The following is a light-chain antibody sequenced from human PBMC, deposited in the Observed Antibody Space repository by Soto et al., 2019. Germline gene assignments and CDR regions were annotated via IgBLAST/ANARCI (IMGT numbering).Light chain of an antibody. V-gene: IGLV2-14*01. CDR2: DVN. CDR1: SSDVGGYNS. CDR3: SSYTSSTTLV. J-gene: IGLJ1*01. Sequence: QFVITQPASISGSPGDSISISSTGTSSDVGGYNSVSWYQQHPGKAPKLMIYDVNNRPSGVSDRFSGSKSGNTASLTISGLQTEDEADYYCSSYTSSTTLVFGTGTKVTFL.